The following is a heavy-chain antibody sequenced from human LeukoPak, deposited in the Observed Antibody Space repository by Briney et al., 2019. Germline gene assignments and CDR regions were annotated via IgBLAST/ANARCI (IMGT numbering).Heavy chain of an antibody. V-gene: IGHV4-59*01. CDR1: GASISSYF. Sequence: SETLSLTCTVSGASISSYFWTWIRQSPGKGLEWIGYISNIGTTNYNPSLKSRVTISGDTSKNQFSLKLSYVTAADTAVYYCTRDRSALDTWGQGTMVTVSS. J-gene: IGHJ3*02. CDR3: TRDRSALDT. CDR2: ISNIGTT.